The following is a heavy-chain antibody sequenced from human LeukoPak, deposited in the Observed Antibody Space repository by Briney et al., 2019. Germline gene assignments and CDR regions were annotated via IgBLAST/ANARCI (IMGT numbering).Heavy chain of an antibody. D-gene: IGHD3-22*01. Sequence: PGGSLRLSCAASGFTVSSSYMSWVRQAPDKGLEWVAVISYDGNSKYYADSVKGRFTISRDNSKNTLFLQVNSLRAEDTAVYYCAKGDRRADDTSGYVDYWGQGTLVTVSS. CDR2: ISYDGNSK. CDR3: AKGDRRADDTSGYVDY. J-gene: IGHJ4*02. V-gene: IGHV3-30*18. CDR1: GFTVSSSY.